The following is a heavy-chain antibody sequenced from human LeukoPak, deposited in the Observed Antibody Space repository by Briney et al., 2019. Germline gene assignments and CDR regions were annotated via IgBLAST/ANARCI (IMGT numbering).Heavy chain of an antibody. V-gene: IGHV4-34*01. J-gene: IGHJ3*02. CDR1: GGSISSGGYS. CDR2: INHSGST. Sequence: SETLSLTCAVSGGSISSGGYSWSWIRQPPGKGLEWIGEINHSGSTNYNPSLKSRVTISVDTSKNQFSLKLSSVTAADTAVYYCARCPTKVRRRAFDIWGQGTMVTVSS. CDR3: ARCPTKVRRRAFDI. D-gene: IGHD4-4*01.